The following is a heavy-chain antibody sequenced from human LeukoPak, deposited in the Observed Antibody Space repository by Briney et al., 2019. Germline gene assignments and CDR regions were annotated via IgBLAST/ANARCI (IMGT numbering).Heavy chain of an antibody. D-gene: IGHD3-10*02. CDR3: ATRLVFGYGMDV. V-gene: IGHV4-34*01. Sequence: PSETLSLTCAVYGGSFSVYYWSWIRQPPGKGLEWIGEINHSGSTNYNPSLKSRVTMSVDTSKNQFSLKLSSVTAADTAVYYCATRLVFGYGMDVWGQGTTVTVSS. CDR1: GGSFSVYY. J-gene: IGHJ6*02. CDR2: INHSGST.